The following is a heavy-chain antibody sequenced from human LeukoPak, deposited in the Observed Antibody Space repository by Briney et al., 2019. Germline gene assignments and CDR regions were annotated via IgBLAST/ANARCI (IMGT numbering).Heavy chain of an antibody. J-gene: IGHJ4*02. Sequence: PGRSLRLSCAASGFTFSSYGMHWVRQAPGKGLEWVAVISYDGSNKYYADSVKGRFTISRDNSKNTLYLQMNSLRAEDTAVYYCARDHNWAFDYWGQGTLVTVSS. CDR2: ISYDGSNK. CDR1: GFTFSSYG. D-gene: IGHD1-20*01. CDR3: ARDHNWAFDY. V-gene: IGHV3-30*03.